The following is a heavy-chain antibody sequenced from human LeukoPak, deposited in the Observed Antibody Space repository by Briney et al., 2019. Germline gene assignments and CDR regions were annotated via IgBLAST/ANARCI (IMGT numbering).Heavy chain of an antibody. CDR1: GFTFSDYY. D-gene: IGHD3-3*01. V-gene: IGHV3-11*01. CDR2: ISSSGSTI. Sequence: GGSLRLSCAASGFTFSDYYMSWIRQAPGMGLEWVSYISSSGSTIYYADSVKGRFTISRDNAKNSLYLQMNSLRAEDTAVYYCARDGYDFWSGYHYYYYYGMDVWGQGTTVTVSS. J-gene: IGHJ6*02. CDR3: ARDGYDFWSGYHYYYYYGMDV.